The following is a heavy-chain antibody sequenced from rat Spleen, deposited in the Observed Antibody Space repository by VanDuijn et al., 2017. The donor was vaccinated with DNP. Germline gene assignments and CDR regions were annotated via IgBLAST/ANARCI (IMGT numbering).Heavy chain of an antibody. D-gene: IGHD5-1*01. CDR3: ARLRLQLGHFDY. J-gene: IGHJ2*01. V-gene: IGHV5-25*01. CDR1: GFTFSNYD. Sequence: EVQLVESGGGLVQPGRSLKLSCAASGFTFSNYDMAWVRQAPTKGLEWVASISPSGGSTYYRDSVKGRFTVSRDNAKSSLYLQMDSLRSEDTATYYCARLRLQLGHFDYWGQGVMVTVSS. CDR2: ISPSGGST.